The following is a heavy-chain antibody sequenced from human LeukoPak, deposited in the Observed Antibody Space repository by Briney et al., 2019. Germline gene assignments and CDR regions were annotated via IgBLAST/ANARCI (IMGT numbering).Heavy chain of an antibody. V-gene: IGHV3-30*03. CDR1: GFTFSSYG. D-gene: IGHD3-10*01. CDR2: ISYDGSNK. Sequence: GGSLRLSCAASGFTFSSYGMHWVRQAPGKGLEWVAVISYDGSNKYYADSVKGRFTISRDNSKNTLYLQMNSLRAEDTAVYYCARDRRFRFGELGPYYYYGMDVWGQGTTVTVSS. J-gene: IGHJ6*02. CDR3: ARDRRFRFGELGPYYYYGMDV.